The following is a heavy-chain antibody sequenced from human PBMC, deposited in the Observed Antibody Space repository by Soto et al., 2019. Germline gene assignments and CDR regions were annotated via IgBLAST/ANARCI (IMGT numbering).Heavy chain of an antibody. Sequence: QVQLVQSGAEVKKPGASVKVSCKASGYTFISYGISWVRQAPGQGLEWMGWISVYNGNTNYAQKLQGRVTMTTDTXXSXAXXELRSLRSDDTAVYYCARDGYYDSSGYYHPPGGDYWGQGTLVTVSS. D-gene: IGHD3-22*01. CDR1: GYTFISYG. CDR2: ISVYNGNT. CDR3: ARDGYYDSSGYYHPPGGDY. J-gene: IGHJ4*02. V-gene: IGHV1-18*01.